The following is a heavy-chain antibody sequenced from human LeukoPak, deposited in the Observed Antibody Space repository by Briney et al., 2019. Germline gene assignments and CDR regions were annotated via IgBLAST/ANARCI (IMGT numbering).Heavy chain of an antibody. CDR3: ARHPRNPYDSSGYRYGGGAFDI. V-gene: IGHV4-39*01. J-gene: IGHJ3*02. CDR1: GGSISSSSYY. CDR2: IYYSGST. D-gene: IGHD3-22*01. Sequence: SETLSLTCTVSGGSISSSSYYWGWIRQPPGKGLERIETIYYSGSTYYNPSLKSQVTISVNTSTNQFSLKLSSVTAADTAVYYCARHPRNPYDSSGYRYGGGAFDIWGQGTVVTVSS.